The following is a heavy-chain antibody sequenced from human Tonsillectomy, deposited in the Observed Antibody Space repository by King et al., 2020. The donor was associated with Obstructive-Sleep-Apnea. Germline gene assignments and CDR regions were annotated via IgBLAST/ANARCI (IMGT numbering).Heavy chain of an antibody. J-gene: IGHJ4*02. V-gene: IGHV4-39*07. CDR2: VYSIGST. CDR3: ARALGSRRYYFDY. CDR1: GGSISSSSYY. Sequence: LQLQESGPGLVKPSETLSLTCTVSGGSISSSSYYWGWIRQPPGKVLEWIGGVYSIGSTYYNPSLKSRVTISVDTSKNQFSLKLSSVTAADTAVYYCARALGSRRYYFDYWGQGTLVTVSS.